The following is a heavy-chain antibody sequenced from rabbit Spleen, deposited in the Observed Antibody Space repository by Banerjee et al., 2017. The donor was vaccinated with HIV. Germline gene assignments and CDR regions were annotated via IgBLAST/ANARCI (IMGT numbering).Heavy chain of an antibody. Sequence: QSLEESGGDLVKPEGSLTLTCTASGFSFSSSYYMCGVRQAPGKGLECIACIYADSSGSTYYANWAKGRFTISKTSSTTVTLEMTSLTAADTTTYFCARGSAAMTMVITGYYLNLWGPGTLVTVS. D-gene: IGHD2-1*01. CDR1: GFSFSSSYY. J-gene: IGHJ4*01. CDR3: ARGSAAMTMVITGYYLNL. V-gene: IGHV1S40*01. CDR2: IYADSSGST.